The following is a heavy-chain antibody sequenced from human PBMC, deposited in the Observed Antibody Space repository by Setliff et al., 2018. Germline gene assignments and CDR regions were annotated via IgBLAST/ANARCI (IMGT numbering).Heavy chain of an antibody. D-gene: IGHD2-15*01. V-gene: IGHV4-59*01. CDR3: ARQYCSGGTCYFDY. J-gene: IGHJ4*02. CDR2: AYYSGSA. Sequence: NPSETLSLTCTVSGGSISTYYWSWIRQSPGKGLEWIGYAYYSGSATYNPSLKSRVTISVDTSKNQFSLKVRSVTAADTAVYYCARQYCSGGTCYFDYWGQGTLVTVSS. CDR1: GGSISTYY.